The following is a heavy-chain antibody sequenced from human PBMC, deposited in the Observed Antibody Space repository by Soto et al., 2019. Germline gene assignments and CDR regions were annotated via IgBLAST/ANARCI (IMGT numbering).Heavy chain of an antibody. J-gene: IGHJ4*02. Sequence: QVQLVESGGGVVQPGRSLRLSCAASGFTFSSYGMHWVRQAPGKGLEWVAVISYDGSNKYYADSVKGRFTISRDNPKNSLYLQMNSLRAEDTAVYYCAKDFDIVVVVAATLFDYWGQGTLVTVSS. CDR1: GFTFSSYG. CDR3: AKDFDIVVVVAATLFDY. D-gene: IGHD2-15*01. CDR2: ISYDGSNK. V-gene: IGHV3-30*18.